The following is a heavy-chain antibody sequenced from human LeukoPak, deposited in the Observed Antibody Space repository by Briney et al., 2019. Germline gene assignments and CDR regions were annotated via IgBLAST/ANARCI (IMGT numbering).Heavy chain of an antibody. D-gene: IGHD4-4*01. V-gene: IGHV1-46*01. CDR2: INPSGGST. CDR3: AREGSTVTTIDYYYGMDV. J-gene: IGHJ6*02. Sequence: GASVKVSCKASGYTFTSYYMHWVRQAPGQGLEWMGIINPSGGSTSYAQKFQGRVTMTRDTSTSTVYMELSSLRSEDTAVYYCAREGSTVTTIDYYYGMDVWGQGTTVTVSS. CDR1: GYTFTSYY.